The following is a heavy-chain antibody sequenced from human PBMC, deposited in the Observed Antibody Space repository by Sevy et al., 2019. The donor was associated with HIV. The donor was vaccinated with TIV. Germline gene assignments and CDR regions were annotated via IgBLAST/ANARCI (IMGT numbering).Heavy chain of an antibody. Sequence: TLSLTCSVSGGTIVSSGHYWGWIRQTPGKGLEWIGSIYYNGHTYYNPSLNSRLTISIDTSKNQFSLNLSSVTAADTAIYFCAREAGGYDYDYSMDVWGQGTTVTVSS. CDR3: AREAGGYDYDYSMDV. CDR1: GGTIVSSGHY. J-gene: IGHJ6*02. D-gene: IGHD5-12*01. CDR2: IYYNGHT. V-gene: IGHV4-39*02.